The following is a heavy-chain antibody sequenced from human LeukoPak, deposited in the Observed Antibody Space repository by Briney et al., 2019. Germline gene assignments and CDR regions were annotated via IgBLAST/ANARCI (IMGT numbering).Heavy chain of an antibody. CDR1: GCSISSGGYY. CDR2: IYYSGST. J-gene: IGHJ6*02. D-gene: IGHD2-21*01. CDR3: ARELEGLGYYYYGMDV. V-gene: IGHV4-31*03. Sequence: SQTLSLTCTVSGCSISSGGYYWIWIRQHPGKGLEWIVYIYYSGSTYYNPSLKSRVTISVDTSKNQFSLKLSSVTAADTAVYYCARELEGLGYYYYGMDVWGQGTTVTVSS.